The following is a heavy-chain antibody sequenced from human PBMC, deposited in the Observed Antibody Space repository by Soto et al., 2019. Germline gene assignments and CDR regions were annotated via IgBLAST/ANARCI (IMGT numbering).Heavy chain of an antibody. D-gene: IGHD2-21*01. CDR3: ARGAKGAYYVDV. V-gene: IGHV3-74*01. J-gene: IGHJ6*03. CDR1: GFTFSDFW. Sequence: EVQLVGSGGGLVQPGGSLRLSCAASGFTFSDFWLHWVRQAPEKGLVWVSRIKSDGGSANYADSVKGRFTIFRDNAKNTVYLQMDSLRAEDTAVYYCARGAKGAYYVDVWGKGTTVTVSS. CDR2: IKSDGGSA.